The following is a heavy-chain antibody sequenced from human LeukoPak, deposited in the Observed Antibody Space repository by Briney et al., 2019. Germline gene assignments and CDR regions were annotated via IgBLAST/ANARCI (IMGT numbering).Heavy chain of an antibody. Sequence: PGGSLRLSCAASGFTFSDHYMDWVRQAPGKGLEWVGRSRNKANSYSTEYAASVKGRFTISRDNLKNSLHLQMFSLKTEDTAVYYCARAGRFLEWSRYYYYGMDVWGQGTTVTVSS. CDR1: GFTFSDHY. J-gene: IGHJ6*02. CDR3: ARAGRFLEWSRYYYYGMDV. CDR2: SRNKANSYST. D-gene: IGHD3-3*01. V-gene: IGHV3-72*01.